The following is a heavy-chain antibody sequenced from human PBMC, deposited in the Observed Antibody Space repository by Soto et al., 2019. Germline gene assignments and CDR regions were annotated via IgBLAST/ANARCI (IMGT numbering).Heavy chain of an antibody. J-gene: IGHJ6*03. D-gene: IGHD4-17*01. CDR3: ARTTVTAPYYYLDV. V-gene: IGHV1-18*01. CDR1: GYTFTNYG. CDR2: ISTYNGNT. Sequence: ASVKVCCKASGYTFTNYGFTWVRQAPGQGLEWLGWISTYNGNTKYAQKVQGRLTMTTDTSTSTANMELTSLRSDDTALYYCARTTVTAPYYYLDVWGKGSTVTVSS.